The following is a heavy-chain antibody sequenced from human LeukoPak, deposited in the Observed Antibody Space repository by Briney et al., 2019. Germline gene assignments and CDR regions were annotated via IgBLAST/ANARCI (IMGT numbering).Heavy chain of an antibody. D-gene: IGHD3-10*01. J-gene: IGHJ4*02. CDR1: GGSFSGYY. V-gene: IGHV4-34*01. CDR2: INHSGST. Sequence: SETLSLTCAVYGGSFSGYYWSWIRQPPGKGLEWIGEINHSGSTNYNPSLKSRVTISVDTSKNQFSLKLNSVTAADTAAYYCARRGYYGSGSYYKYWGQGTLVTVSS. CDR3: ARRGYYGSGSYYKY.